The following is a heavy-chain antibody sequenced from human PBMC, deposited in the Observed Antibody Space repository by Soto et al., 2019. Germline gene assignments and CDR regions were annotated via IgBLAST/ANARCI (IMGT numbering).Heavy chain of an antibody. CDR3: ARVVTILRCDGMDV. D-gene: IGHD3-3*01. CDR2: IIPIFGTA. J-gene: IGHJ6*02. CDR1: GGTFSSYA. Sequence: GASVKVSCKASGGTFSSYAISWVRQAPGQGLEWMGGIIPIFGTANYAQKFQGRVTITADKSTSTAYMELSSLRSEDTAVYYCARVVTILRCDGMDVWVQGRTVTVSS. V-gene: IGHV1-69*06.